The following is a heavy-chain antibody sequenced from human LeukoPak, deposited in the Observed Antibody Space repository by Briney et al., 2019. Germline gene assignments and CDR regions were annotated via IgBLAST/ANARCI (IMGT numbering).Heavy chain of an antibody. CDR1: GGSISSSSYY. J-gene: IGHJ4*02. CDR3: ARFSYYFDY. V-gene: IGHV4-39*01. Sequence: SETLSPTCTVSGGSISSSSYYWGWIRQPPGKGLEWIGSIYYSGSTYYNPSLKSRVTISVDTSKNQFSLKLSSVTAADTAVYYCARFSYYFDYWGQGTLVTVSS. CDR2: IYYSGST.